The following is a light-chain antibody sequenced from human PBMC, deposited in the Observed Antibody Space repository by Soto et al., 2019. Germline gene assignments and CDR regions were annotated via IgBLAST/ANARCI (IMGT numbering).Light chain of an antibody. J-gene: IGLJ2*01. CDR2: DVS. CDR3: SSYTSSSTVL. V-gene: IGLV2-14*01. CDR1: SSDVGGYNY. Sequence: QSVLTQPASVSGSPGQSINISCTGTSSDVGGYNYVSWYQQHPGKAPKLMIYDVSNRPSGVSNRFSGSKSGNTASLTISGLQADDEADYYCSSYTSSSTVLFGGGTQLTVL.